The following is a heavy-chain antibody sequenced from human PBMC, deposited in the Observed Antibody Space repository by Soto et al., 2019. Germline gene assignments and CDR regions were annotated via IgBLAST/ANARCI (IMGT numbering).Heavy chain of an antibody. CDR3: ARGLRWYNYGFDY. CDR2: INHSGST. J-gene: IGHJ4*02. V-gene: IGHV4-34*01. Sequence: QVQLQQWGAGLLKPSETLSLSSAVYGGSFSGYYWSWIRQPPGKGLEWIGEINHSGSTNYNPSLKSRVTISVDTSKNQFSLKLSSVTAADTAVYYCARGLRWYNYGFDYWGQGTLVTVSS. D-gene: IGHD1-20*01. CDR1: GGSFSGYY.